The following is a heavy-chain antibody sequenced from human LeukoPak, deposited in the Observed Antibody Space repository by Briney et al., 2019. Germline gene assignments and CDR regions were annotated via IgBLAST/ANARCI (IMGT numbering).Heavy chain of an antibody. J-gene: IGHJ4*02. D-gene: IGHD2-2*01. V-gene: IGHV4-34*01. Sequence: SETLSLTCAVYGGSFSGYYWSWIRQPPGKGLEWIGEINHSGSTNYNPSFKSGVTISVETSTDQFSLKLSAVTAADTAVFYFARTKYCSSTSCNAPGGDYFDYWGQGTLVTVSS. CDR1: GGSFSGYY. CDR2: INHSGST. CDR3: ARTKYCSSTSCNAPGGDYFDY.